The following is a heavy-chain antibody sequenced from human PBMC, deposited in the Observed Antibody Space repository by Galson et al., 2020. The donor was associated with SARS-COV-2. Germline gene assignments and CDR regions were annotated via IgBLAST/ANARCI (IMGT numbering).Heavy chain of an antibody. V-gene: IGHV4-39*07. Sequence: SETLSLTCSVTGDSISISTNYWGWIRQPPGKGLEWIGNIYSSGTTYYNPSLNSRVIISVDTSKNHFSLKLSSVTAADTAIYFCAREDYSTLDWASYYCDSWGQGTLVTVSS. D-gene: IGHD3-9*01. J-gene: IGHJ4*02. CDR1: GDSISISTNY. CDR2: IYSSGTT. CDR3: AREDYSTLDWASYYCDS.